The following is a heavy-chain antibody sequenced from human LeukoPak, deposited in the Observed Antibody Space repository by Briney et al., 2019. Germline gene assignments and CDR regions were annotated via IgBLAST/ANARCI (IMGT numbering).Heavy chain of an antibody. CDR1: GDSISYFY. J-gene: IGHJ4*02. V-gene: IGHV4-4*07. Sequence: SETLSLTCSVSGDSISYFYWSWIRQAAGKGLEWIGRISGSGSTDYNASLKSRVTMSVDTSKNQLSLKVISVTAADTAVYYCARVSDTAMDSGIDSWGQGTLVTVSS. CDR2: ISGSGST. D-gene: IGHD5-18*01. CDR3: ARVSDTAMDSGIDS.